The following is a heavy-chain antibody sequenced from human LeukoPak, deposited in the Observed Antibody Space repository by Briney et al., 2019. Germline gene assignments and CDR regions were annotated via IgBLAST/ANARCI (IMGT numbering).Heavy chain of an antibody. J-gene: IGHJ4*02. D-gene: IGHD5-12*01. CDR1: GDSISSYY. CDR2: IYYSGST. V-gene: IGHV4-39*01. Sequence: PSETLSLTCTVSGDSISSYYWGWIRQPPGKGLEWIGSIYYSGSTYYNPSLKSRVTISVDTSKNQFSLKLSSVTAADTAVYYCARLGGGVATVDYWGQGTLVTVSS. CDR3: ARLGGGVATVDY.